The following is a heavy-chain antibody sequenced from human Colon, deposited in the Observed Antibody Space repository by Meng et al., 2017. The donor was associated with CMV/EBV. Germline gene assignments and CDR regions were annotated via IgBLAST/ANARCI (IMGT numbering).Heavy chain of an antibody. CDR2: IFAFNGKT. J-gene: IGHJ4*02. CDR1: GYTCTNYG. Sequence: KASGYTCTNYGINWVRQAPGQGLEWMGWIFAFNGKTFYAQNFQGRLTMTTDASTATSYLELRSLRSDDMAVYYCARGYDYSNYVPIDSWGQGTLVTVSS. CDR3: ARGYDYSNYVPIDS. V-gene: IGHV1-18*03. D-gene: IGHD4-11*01.